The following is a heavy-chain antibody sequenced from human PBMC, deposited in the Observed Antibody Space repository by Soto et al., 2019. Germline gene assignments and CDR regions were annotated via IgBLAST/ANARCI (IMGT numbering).Heavy chain of an antibody. CDR3: TTGATSGRYVNYYYXIXX. D-gene: IGHD3-3*01. CDR2: TYYRSKWYT. CDR1: GDSVASNSAA. Sequence: SQTLSLXCAISGDSVASNSAAWNWIRQSPSRGLEWLGRTYYRSKWYTDYAESVKSRITINPDTSKNQVSLQLKSVTPEDTAVYYCTTGATSGRYVNYYYXIXXWGQGTTVTVSS. J-gene: IGHJ6*02. V-gene: IGHV6-1*01.